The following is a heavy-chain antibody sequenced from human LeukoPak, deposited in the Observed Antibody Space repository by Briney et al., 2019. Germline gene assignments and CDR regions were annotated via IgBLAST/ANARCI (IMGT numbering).Heavy chain of an antibody. CDR3: ARTPRYTEVEQLVGSHFDY. D-gene: IGHD6-13*01. J-gene: IGHJ4*02. CDR2: MYHSGST. Sequence: NPSETLSLTCTVSGYSISSGYYWGWIRQPPGKGLEWIGSMYHSGSTYYNPSLKSRVTISVDTSKNQFSLKLSSVTAADTAVYYCARTPRYTEVEQLVGSHFDYWGQGTLVTVSS. V-gene: IGHV4-38-2*02. CDR1: GYSISSGYY.